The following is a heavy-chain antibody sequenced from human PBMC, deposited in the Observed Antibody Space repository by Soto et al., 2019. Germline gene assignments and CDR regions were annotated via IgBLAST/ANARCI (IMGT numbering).Heavy chain of an antibody. V-gene: IGHV3-23*01. Sequence: EVQLLESGGGLVQPGGSLRLSCAASGFTFSSYAMSWVRQAPGKGLEWVSAISGSGGSTYYADSVKGRFTISRDNSKHPLDLQMNSLRAKDTAVYYCAKGSRGWYERFDYWGQGTLVTVSS. CDR3: AKGSRGWYERFDY. CDR2: ISGSGGST. J-gene: IGHJ4*02. CDR1: GFTFSSYA. D-gene: IGHD6-19*01.